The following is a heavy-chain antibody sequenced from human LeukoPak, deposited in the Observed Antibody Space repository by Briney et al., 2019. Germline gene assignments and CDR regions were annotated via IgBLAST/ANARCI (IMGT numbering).Heavy chain of an antibody. Sequence: GGSLRLSCAASGFIVTSNFMSWVRQAPGKGLEWVSGISGSDTRTYYADSVRGRFTISRDDSTNTLFLQMNRLRADDTAFYYCAKDESTIWEYFDYWGQGTLVTVSS. J-gene: IGHJ4*02. CDR2: ISGSDTRT. CDR1: GFIVTSNF. D-gene: IGHD5-24*01. V-gene: IGHV3-23*01. CDR3: AKDESTIWEYFDY.